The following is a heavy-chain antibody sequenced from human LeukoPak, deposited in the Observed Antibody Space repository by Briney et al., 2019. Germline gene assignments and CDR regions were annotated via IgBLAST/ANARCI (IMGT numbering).Heavy chain of an antibody. CDR2: ISAYNGNT. CDR1: GYTFTGYY. CDR3: ARDQNTYYYDSSGYNPNYFDY. Sequence: ASVKVSCKASGYTFTGYYMHWVRQAPGQGLEWMGWISAYNGNTNYAQKLQGRVTMTTDTSTSTAYMELGSLRSDDTAVYYCARDQNTYYYDSSGYNPNYFDYWGQGTLVTVSS. D-gene: IGHD3-22*01. J-gene: IGHJ4*02. V-gene: IGHV1-18*04.